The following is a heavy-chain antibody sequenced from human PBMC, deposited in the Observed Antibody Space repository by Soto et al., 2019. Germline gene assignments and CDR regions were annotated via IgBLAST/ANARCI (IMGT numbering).Heavy chain of an antibody. V-gene: IGHV1-18*01. Sequence: ASVKVSCKASGYTLTSYGISWVRQAPGQGLEWMGWISAYNGNTNYAQKLQGRVTMTTDTSTSTAYMELRSLRSDDTAVYYCARDPESGYSGYDFSDYWGQGTLVTVSS. J-gene: IGHJ4*02. CDR2: ISAYNGNT. D-gene: IGHD5-12*01. CDR3: ARDPESGYSGYDFSDY. CDR1: GYTLTSYG.